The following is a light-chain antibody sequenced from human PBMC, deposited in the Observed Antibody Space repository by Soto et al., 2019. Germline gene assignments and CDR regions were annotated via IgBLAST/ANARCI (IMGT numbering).Light chain of an antibody. CDR1: QSVSGW. V-gene: IGKV1-5*01. CDR2: DAS. J-gene: IGKJ1*01. Sequence: DIQMTQSPSTLSACVGDTVTVTFGASQSVSGWLAWYQQKPGEAPKLLIYDASALPRGVPSRFSGSGSGTKFTLTIASLQPDDFATYYCQQYETFSGTFGPGTKVDIK. CDR3: QQYETFSGT.